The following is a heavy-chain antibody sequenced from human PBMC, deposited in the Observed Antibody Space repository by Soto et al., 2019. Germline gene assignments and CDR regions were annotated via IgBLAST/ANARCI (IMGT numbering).Heavy chain of an antibody. CDR3: AKVAGYYYGMDV. V-gene: IGHV3-23*01. D-gene: IGHD2-21*01. CDR2: ISGSGGST. CDR1: GFTFSNYD. Sequence: PGGSLRLSCSASGFTFSNYDMSWVRQAPGKGLEWVSAISGSGGSTYYADSVKGRFTISRDNSKNTLYLQMNSLRAEDTAVYYCAKVAGYYYGMDVWGQGTTVTVSS. J-gene: IGHJ6*02.